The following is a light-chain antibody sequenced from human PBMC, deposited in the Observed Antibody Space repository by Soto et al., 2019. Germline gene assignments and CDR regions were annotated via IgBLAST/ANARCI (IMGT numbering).Light chain of an antibody. CDR1: QSINDW. J-gene: IGKJ2*01. CDR2: KAS. CDR3: QQYDGYPYT. V-gene: IGKV1-5*03. Sequence: DIQMTQSPSTLSASVGDRVTITCRASQSINDWLAWYQQKPGKAPKLLVYKASSLESGVPSRFSGSGSGTEFTLTISSLQPDDFATYYCQQYDGYPYTFGQGTKLEIK.